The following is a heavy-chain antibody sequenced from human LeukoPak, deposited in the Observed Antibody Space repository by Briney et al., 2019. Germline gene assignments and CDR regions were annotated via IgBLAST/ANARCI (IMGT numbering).Heavy chain of an antibody. CDR1: GGSISSYY. CDR3: ARDCLATDYDSYAFDI. J-gene: IGHJ3*02. V-gene: IGHV4-59*01. CDR2: IYYSGST. D-gene: IGHD3-16*01. Sequence: PSGTLSLTCTVSGGSISSYYWSWIRQPPGKGLEWVGDIYYSGSTNYNPSLKSRVTISVDTSKNQFSLKLSSVTAADTAVYYCARDCLATDYDSYAFDIWGQGTMVTVSS.